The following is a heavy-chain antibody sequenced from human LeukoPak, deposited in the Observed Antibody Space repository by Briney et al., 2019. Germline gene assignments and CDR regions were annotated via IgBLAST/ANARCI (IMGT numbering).Heavy chain of an antibody. CDR1: GYTFSNYG. D-gene: IGHD1-26*01. CDR3: ARERGGSRDY. CDR2: INPNTGGT. V-gene: IGHV1-2*02. J-gene: IGHJ4*02. Sequence: ASVKVSYKASGYTFSNYGIGWVRQAPGQGLEWMGWINPNTGGTNYAQKFQGRVTMTRDTSISTAYMDLSSLRSDDTAVYYCARERGGSRDYWGQGTLVTVSS.